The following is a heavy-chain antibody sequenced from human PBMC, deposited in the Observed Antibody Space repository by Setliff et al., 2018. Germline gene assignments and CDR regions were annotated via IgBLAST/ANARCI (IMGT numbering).Heavy chain of an antibody. CDR1: GYSFSTCW. D-gene: IGHD2-2*01. V-gene: IGHV5-51*01. Sequence: GESLKISCKGSGYSFSTCWIGWVRQMPGKGLEWMGIIYPGDSDIRYSPSFQGQFTFSIDKSINTAYLQWSSLKASDTAMYYCARQPIGYCSSPTCYWGQGTLVTVSS. CDR2: IYPGDSDI. J-gene: IGHJ4*02. CDR3: ARQPIGYCSSPTCY.